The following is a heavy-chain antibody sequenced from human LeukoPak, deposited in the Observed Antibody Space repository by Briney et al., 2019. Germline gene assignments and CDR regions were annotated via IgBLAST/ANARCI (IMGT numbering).Heavy chain of an antibody. D-gene: IGHD3-10*01. J-gene: IGHJ4*02. CDR3: AKDMGITMVRGVIGFDY. CDR1: GFTFDDYA. CDR2: ISWNSGSI. Sequence: GGSLRLSCAASGFTFDDYAMHWVRQAPGKGLEWVSGISWNSGSIGYADSVKGRFTISRDNAKNSLYLQMNSLRAEDTALYYCAKDMGITMVRGVIGFDYWGQGTLVIVSS. V-gene: IGHV3-9*01.